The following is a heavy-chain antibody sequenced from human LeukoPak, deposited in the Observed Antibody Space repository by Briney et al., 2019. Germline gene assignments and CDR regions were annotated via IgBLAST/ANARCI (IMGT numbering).Heavy chain of an antibody. J-gene: IGHJ4*02. V-gene: IGHV3-73*01. CDR3: ANPSLVLDY. CDR1: GFTFSGSA. D-gene: IGHD6-13*01. Sequence: GGSLRLSCAASGFTFSGSAMHWVRQASGKGLEWVGRIRSKANSYATAYAASVKGRFTISRDDSKNTAYLQMNSLKTEDTAVYYCANPSLVLDYWGQGTLVTVSS. CDR2: IRSKANSYAT.